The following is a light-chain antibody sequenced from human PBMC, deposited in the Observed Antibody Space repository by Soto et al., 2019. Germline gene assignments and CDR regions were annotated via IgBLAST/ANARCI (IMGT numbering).Light chain of an antibody. V-gene: IGKV1-5*03. Sequence: DIQMTQSPSTLSASVGDRVTITCRASQSISYWLAWYQQKPGKAPNLLIYKASTLESGVPSRLSGSGSGTEFTLTISSLQPDDFATYYCQQYNIYWTFGQGTKVEIK. CDR3: QQYNIYWT. CDR1: QSISYW. CDR2: KAS. J-gene: IGKJ1*01.